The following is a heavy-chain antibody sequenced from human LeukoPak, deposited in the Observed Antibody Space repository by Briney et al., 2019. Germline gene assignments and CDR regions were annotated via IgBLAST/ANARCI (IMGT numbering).Heavy chain of an antibody. Sequence: SETLSLTCSVSGRSFRAFFWRWIRQPPGKGLEWIEDDGHSGSADYNPSLKSRATVSADPTKAQFSLNLTSVLAADTAVYYCATRGDYSDTSGYSYDALDIWGQGTMVTVSS. CDR1: GRSFRAFF. CDR2: DGHSGSA. V-gene: IGHV4-34*01. D-gene: IGHD3-22*01. CDR3: ATRGDYSDTSGYSYDALDI. J-gene: IGHJ3*02.